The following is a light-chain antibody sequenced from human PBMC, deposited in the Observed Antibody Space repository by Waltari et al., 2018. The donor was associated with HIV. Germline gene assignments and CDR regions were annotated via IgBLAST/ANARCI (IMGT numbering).Light chain of an antibody. CDR3: AAWDDSLSGRV. CDR1: SPNIGSNY. Sequence: QSVLTQPPSASGTPGQRVTISCSGSSPNIGSNYVNLYQQPPGTAPKLLIYRNNQRPSGVPGRFSGSKSGTSASLAISGLRSEDEADYYCAAWDDSLSGRVFGGGTKLTVL. CDR2: RNN. V-gene: IGLV1-47*01. J-gene: IGLJ3*02.